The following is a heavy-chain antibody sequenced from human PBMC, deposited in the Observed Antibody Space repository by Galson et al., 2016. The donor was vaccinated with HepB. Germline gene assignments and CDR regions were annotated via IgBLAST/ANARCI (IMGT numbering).Heavy chain of an antibody. J-gene: IGHJ4*02. V-gene: IGHV3-33*06. Sequence: SLRLSCAASGFSFSNYVIHWVRQAPGKGLEWVALIWYDGSNKYYADSVQGRFTISRDNSKNTVYLQLNSLRAEDTAVYYCGKVFDFLNGWIDHWGQGTPVTVS. CDR2: IWYDGSNK. D-gene: IGHD3-9*01. CDR1: GFSFSNYV. CDR3: GKVFDFLNGWIDH.